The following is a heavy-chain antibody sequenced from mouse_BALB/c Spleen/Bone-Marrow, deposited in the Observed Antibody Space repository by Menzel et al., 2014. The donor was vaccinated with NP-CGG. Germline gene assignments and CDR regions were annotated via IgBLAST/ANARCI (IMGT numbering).Heavy chain of an antibody. V-gene: IGHV5-6*01. CDR1: GFTFSSYG. D-gene: IGHD3-2*02. J-gene: IGHJ2*01. CDR3: TRRPLQANSYFDC. CDR2: ISSGGSST. Sequence: EVQLVESGGDLVKPGGSLKLSCVASGFTFSSYGMSWVRQTPDKRLEWVATISSGGSSTYYPASAKGRFTISRDNAKSTLYLQMSSLNSEDTAMYYCTRRPLQANSYFDCWGQGTTLTVSS.